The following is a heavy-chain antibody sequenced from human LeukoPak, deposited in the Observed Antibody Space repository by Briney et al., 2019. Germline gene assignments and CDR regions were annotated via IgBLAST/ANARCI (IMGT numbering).Heavy chain of an antibody. CDR2: ISGDGGST. J-gene: IGHJ4*02. CDR3: AKDIDEYCSSTSCSYYFDY. CDR1: GFTFDDYA. D-gene: IGHD2-2*01. Sequence: PGGSLRLSCAASGFTFDDYAMHWVRQAPGKGLEWVSLISGDGGSTYYADSVKGRFTISRDNSKNSLYLQTNSLRTEDTALYYCAKDIDEYCSSTSCSYYFDYWGQGTLVTVSS. V-gene: IGHV3-43*02.